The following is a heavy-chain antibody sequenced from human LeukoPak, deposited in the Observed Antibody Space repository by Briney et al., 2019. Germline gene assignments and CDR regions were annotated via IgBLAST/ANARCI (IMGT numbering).Heavy chain of an antibody. CDR3: ARGLTRSRVIAAAGTFA. Sequence: GGSLRLSCAASGFTFSSYWMHWVRQAPGKGLVRVSRINSDGSSTSYADSVKGRFTISRDNAKNTLYLQMNSLRAEDTAVYYCARGLTRSRVIAAAGTFAWGQGTLVTVSS. V-gene: IGHV3-74*01. J-gene: IGHJ5*02. CDR1: GFTFSSYW. CDR2: INSDGSST. D-gene: IGHD6-13*01.